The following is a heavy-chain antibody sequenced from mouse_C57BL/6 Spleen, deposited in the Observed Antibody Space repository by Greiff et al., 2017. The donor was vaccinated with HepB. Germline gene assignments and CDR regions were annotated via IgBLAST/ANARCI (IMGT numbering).Heavy chain of an antibody. D-gene: IGHD1-1*01. V-gene: IGHV1-82*01. CDR1: GYAFSSYW. CDR3: SGPYYYVSIPALFAY. J-gene: IGHJ3*01. CDR2: IYPGDGDT. Sequence: VQLQQSGPELVKPGASVKISCKASGYAFSSYWMNWVKQRPGKGLEWIGRIYPGDGDTNYNGKFKGKATLTADKSSSTAYMQLSSLTSEDSAVDFGSGPYYYVSIPALFAYSGQETLVTVSA.